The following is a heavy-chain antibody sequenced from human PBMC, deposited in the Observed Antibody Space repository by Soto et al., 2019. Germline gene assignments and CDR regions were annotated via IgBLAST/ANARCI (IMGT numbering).Heavy chain of an antibody. CDR2: ISASGGST. CDR1: GFTFSNCA. J-gene: IGHJ5*02. CDR3: AKDRWTRTPGWFDP. V-gene: IGHV3-23*01. D-gene: IGHD3-16*02. Sequence: ESGGGLVQPGGSLRLSCAASGFTFSNCAMNWVRQAPGKGLEWVSGISASGGSTYYADSVKGRFTISRDNSKNTLYLQMNSLRAEDTAVYYCAKDRWTRTPGWFDPWGQGTLVTVSP.